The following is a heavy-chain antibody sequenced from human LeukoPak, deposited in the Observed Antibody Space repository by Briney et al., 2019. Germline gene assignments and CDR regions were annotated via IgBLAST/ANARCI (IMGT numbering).Heavy chain of an antibody. CDR3: AKYRLGGGYNPFDY. V-gene: IGHV3-23*01. D-gene: IGHD5-24*01. Sequence: PGGSLRLSCAASGFTFSSYAISWVRQAPGKGLEWVSIISGSGGSTYYADSVKGRFTISRDNSKNTLYLQMNSLRAEDTAVYYCAKYRLGGGYNPFDYWGLGTLVTVSS. CDR2: ISGSGGST. J-gene: IGHJ4*02. CDR1: GFTFSSYA.